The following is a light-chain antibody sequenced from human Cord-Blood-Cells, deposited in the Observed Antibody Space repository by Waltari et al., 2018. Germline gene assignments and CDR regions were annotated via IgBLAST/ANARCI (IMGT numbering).Light chain of an antibody. Sequence: SALTQPASVSGSPGQSITIPCTGTSRDVGGYNYVSWYQQHPGKAPNLMIYEVNKRPSGVSKRFAGSKSDNTASLTISGLQADDEADYYCSSYTSSSTLVFGGGTKLTVL. CDR2: EVN. CDR3: SSYTSSSTLV. V-gene: IGLV2-14*01. J-gene: IGLJ2*01. CDR1: SRDVGGYNY.